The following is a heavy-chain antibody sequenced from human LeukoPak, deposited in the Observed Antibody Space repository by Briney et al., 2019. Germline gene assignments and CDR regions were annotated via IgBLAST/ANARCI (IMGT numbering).Heavy chain of an antibody. D-gene: IGHD3-10*01. V-gene: IGHV1-18*01. CDR3: ATVWFGENSGMDV. CDR2: ISAYNGNT. Sequence: ASVKVSCKASGYTFTSYGISWVRQAPGQGLEWMGWISAYNGNTNYAQKLQGRVTMTTDTSTSTAYMELRSLRSEDTAVYYCATVWFGENSGMDVWGQGTTVTVSS. J-gene: IGHJ6*02. CDR1: GYTFTSYG.